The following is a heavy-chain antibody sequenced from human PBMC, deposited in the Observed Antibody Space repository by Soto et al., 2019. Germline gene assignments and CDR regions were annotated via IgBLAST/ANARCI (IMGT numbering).Heavy chain of an antibody. V-gene: IGHV1-24*01. Sequence: ASVKVSCKVSGYTLTELSMHWVRQAPGKGLEWMGGFDPEDGETIYAQEFQGRVTMTEDTSTDTAYMELSSLRSEDTAVYYCATQRFWSNWLDPWGQGTLVTVSS. CDR1: GYTLTELS. CDR3: ATQRFWSNWLDP. J-gene: IGHJ5*02. D-gene: IGHD3-3*02. CDR2: FDPEDGET.